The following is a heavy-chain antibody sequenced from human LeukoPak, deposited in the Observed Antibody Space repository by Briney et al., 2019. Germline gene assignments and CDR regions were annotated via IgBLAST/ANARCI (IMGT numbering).Heavy chain of an antibody. CDR1: GFTFSSYA. D-gene: IGHD6-13*01. CDR2: ISGSGGST. J-gene: IGHJ5*02. V-gene: IGHV3-23*01. CDR3: AKDWVASSWFNWFDP. Sequence: GSLRLSCAASGFTFSSYAMSWVRQAPGKGLEWVSAISGSGGSTYYADSVKGRFTISRDNSKNTLYLQMNSLRAEDTAVYYYAKDWVASSWFNWFDPWGQGTLVTVSS.